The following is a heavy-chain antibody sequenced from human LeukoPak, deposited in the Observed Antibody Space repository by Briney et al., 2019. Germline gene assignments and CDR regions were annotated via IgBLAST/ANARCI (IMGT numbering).Heavy chain of an antibody. J-gene: IGHJ4*02. CDR2: ISGSGGST. D-gene: IGHD2-15*01. CDR1: GFTFSSYA. V-gene: IGHV3-23*01. Sequence: GGSLRLSCAASGFTFSSYAMSWVRQAPGKGLEWVSAISGSGGSTYYANSVKGRFTISRDNSKNTLYLQMNSLRAEDTAVYYCATLKEVVHFDYWGQGTLVTVSS. CDR3: ATLKEVVHFDY.